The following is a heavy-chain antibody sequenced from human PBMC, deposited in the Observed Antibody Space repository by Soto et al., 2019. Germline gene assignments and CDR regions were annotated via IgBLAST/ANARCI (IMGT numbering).Heavy chain of an antibody. V-gene: IGHV1-69*05. J-gene: IGHJ4*02. Sequence: QVQLVQSGAEVKKPGSSVKVSCKASGGTFSSYAISWVRQAPGQGLEWMGGIIPIFGTANYAQKFQGRVTITXXEXTXIAYMELSSLRSEDTAVYYCARARYYDSSGPIRWDYWGQGTLVTVSS. CDR1: GGTFSSYA. CDR2: IIPIFGTA. D-gene: IGHD3-22*01. CDR3: ARARYYDSSGPIRWDY.